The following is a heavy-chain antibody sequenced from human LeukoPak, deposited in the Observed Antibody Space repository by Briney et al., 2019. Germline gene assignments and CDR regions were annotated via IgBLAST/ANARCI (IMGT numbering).Heavy chain of an antibody. CDR3: ATTSSNHHLMHLDD. J-gene: IGHJ4*01. Sequence: GGSLRLSCAASGFTFSTYSMNWVRQAPGKGLEWVSTITSSGSDTYHADSVKGRFTISRDKPKNSLYLQMNSLRVEDTAIYYCATTSSNHHLMHLDDWGHGTMVIVSS. D-gene: IGHD4-11*01. V-gene: IGHV3-21*01. CDR1: GFTFSTYS. CDR2: ITSSGSDT.